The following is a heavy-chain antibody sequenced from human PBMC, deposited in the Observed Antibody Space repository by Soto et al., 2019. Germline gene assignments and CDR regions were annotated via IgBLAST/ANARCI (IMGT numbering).Heavy chain of an antibody. D-gene: IGHD2-21*01. J-gene: IGHJ4*02. Sequence: QVQLVESGEGVVQPGRSLRLSCVASGYMFSRYGMHWVRQAPGKGLEWVAVISNDGSQTTYGDSVKGRFTISRDNSKNTVYLQMNSLTTEDTAVYYCANGFCGTICYYFPNWGQGTLVTVST. V-gene: IGHV3-30*18. CDR1: GYMFSRYG. CDR2: ISNDGSQT. CDR3: ANGFCGTICYYFPN.